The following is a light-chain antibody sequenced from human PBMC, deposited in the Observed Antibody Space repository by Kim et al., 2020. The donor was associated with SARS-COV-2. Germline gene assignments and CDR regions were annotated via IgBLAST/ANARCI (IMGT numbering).Light chain of an antibody. CDR2: SDS. CDR1: NIGSKS. V-gene: IGLV3-21*04. J-gene: IGLJ3*02. Sequence: SYELTQPPSVSVAPGKAARITCGGNNIGSKSVHWCQQKPGQAPVLVIYSDSDRPSGIPERFSGSNSANTATLTISRVEAGEEAAYYCQVGDSGRYHWVFG. CDR3: QVGDSGRYHWV.